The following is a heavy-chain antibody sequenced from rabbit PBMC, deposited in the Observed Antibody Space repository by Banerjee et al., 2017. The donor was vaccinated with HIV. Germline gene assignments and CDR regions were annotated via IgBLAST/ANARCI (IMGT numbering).Heavy chain of an antibody. J-gene: IGHJ4*01. CDR2: IDAGSTGNT. V-gene: IGHV1S45*01. CDR3: ARVGYTYGDGGDYDFNL. Sequence: QEQLKESGGGLVQPGGSLKLSCKASGFSFSSTYWICWVRQAPGKGPEWIACIDAGSTGNTYYVSWAKGRFTISRTSSTTVTLQMTSLTAADTATYFCARVGYTYGDGGDYDFNLWGPGTLVTVS. D-gene: IGHD6-1*01. CDR1: GFSFSSTYW.